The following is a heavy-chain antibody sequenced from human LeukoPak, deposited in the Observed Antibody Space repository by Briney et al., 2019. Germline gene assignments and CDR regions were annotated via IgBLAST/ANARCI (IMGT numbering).Heavy chain of an antibody. J-gene: IGHJ3*02. CDR3: ATEWADAFDI. CDR2: IIPIFGTA. CDR1: GYTFTSYE. Sequence: GASVKVSCKASGYTFTSYEIHWVRQAPGQGLEWMGGIIPIFGTANSAQKFQGRVTITADESTSTAYMESSSLRSEDTAIYYCATEWADAFDIWGQGTMVTVSS. V-gene: IGHV1-69*13. D-gene: IGHD1-26*01.